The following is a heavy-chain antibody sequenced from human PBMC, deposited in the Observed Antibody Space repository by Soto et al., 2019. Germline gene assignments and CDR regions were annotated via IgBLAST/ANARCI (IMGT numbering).Heavy chain of an antibody. CDR3: ARLRYYDFWSGFGDFDY. V-gene: IGHV4-39*01. J-gene: IGHJ4*02. Sequence: SETLSLTCTVSGGSISSSSYYWGWIRQPPGKGLEWIGSIYYSGSTYYNPSLKSRVTISVDTSENQFSLKLSSVTAADTAVYYCARLRYYDFWSGFGDFDYWGQGTLVTVSS. CDR2: IYYSGST. CDR1: GGSISSSSYY. D-gene: IGHD3-3*01.